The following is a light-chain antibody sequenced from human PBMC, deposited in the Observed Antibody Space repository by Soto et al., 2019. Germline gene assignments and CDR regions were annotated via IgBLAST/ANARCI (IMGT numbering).Light chain of an antibody. J-gene: IGLJ3*02. V-gene: IGLV2-11*01. Sequence: QSALTQPRSVSGPPGQSVTISCTGTSSDVGDYNYVSWYQQYPGKAPKLVIYDVSKRPSGVPDRFSGSKSGNTASLTISGLQAEDEADYYCCSFAGSYTFWVFGGGTKLTVL. CDR1: SSDVGDYNY. CDR2: DVS. CDR3: CSFAGSYTFWV.